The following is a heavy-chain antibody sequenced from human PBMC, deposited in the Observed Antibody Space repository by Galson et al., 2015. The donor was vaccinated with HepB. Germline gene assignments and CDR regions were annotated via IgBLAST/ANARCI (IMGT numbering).Heavy chain of an antibody. V-gene: IGHV3-30-3*01. D-gene: IGHD6-19*01. Sequence: SLRLSCAASGFTFSSYWMHWVRQAPGKGLEWVAVISYDGGNEYYADSVKGRFTISRDNSKNTLHLQMSSLRPEDTAVYYCARDQYTGQWLVMYYYYYGMNVWGQGTTVTVSS. CDR1: GFTFSSYW. CDR3: ARDQYTGQWLVMYYYYYGMNV. CDR2: ISYDGGNE. J-gene: IGHJ6*02.